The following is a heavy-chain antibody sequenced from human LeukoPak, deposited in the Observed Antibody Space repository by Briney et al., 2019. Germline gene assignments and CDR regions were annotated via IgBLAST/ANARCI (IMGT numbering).Heavy chain of an antibody. D-gene: IGHD3-3*01. CDR1: GGTFSSYA. J-gene: IGHJ4*02. CDR3: ARGRSDDSYFDY. CDR2: IIPIFGTA. V-gene: IGHV1-69*13. Sequence: SVKVSCKASGGTFSSYAISWVRQAPGQGLEWMGGIIPIFGTANYAQKFQGRVTITADESTSTAYMELSSLRSEGTAVYYCARGRSDDSYFDYWGQGTLVTVSS.